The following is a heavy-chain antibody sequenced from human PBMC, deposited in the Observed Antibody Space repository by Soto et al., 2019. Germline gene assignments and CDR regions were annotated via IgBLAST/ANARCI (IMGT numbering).Heavy chain of an antibody. Sequence: PSETLSLTCTVSGGSISSGDYYWSWIRQPPGKGLEWIGEINHSGSTNYNPSLKSRVTISVDTSKNQFSLKLSSVTAADTAVYYCASDGDYFYGMDVWGQGTTVTVSS. V-gene: IGHV4-39*07. CDR3: ASDGDYFYGMDV. CDR1: GGSISSGDYY. CDR2: INHSGST. J-gene: IGHJ6*02. D-gene: IGHD4-17*01.